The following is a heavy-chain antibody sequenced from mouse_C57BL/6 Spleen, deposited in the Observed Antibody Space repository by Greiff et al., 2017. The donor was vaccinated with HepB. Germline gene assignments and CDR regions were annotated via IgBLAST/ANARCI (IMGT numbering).Heavy chain of an antibody. CDR1: GYTFTSYW. J-gene: IGHJ2*01. Sequence: QVQLQQPGAELVMPGASVKLSCKASGYTFTSYWMHWVKQRPGQGLEWIGEIDPSDSYTNYNQKFKGKSTLTVDKSSSTAYMQLSSLTSEDSAVYYCARGAQAIYYFDYWGQGTTLTVSS. D-gene: IGHD3-2*02. CDR3: ARGAQAIYYFDY. V-gene: IGHV1-69*01. CDR2: IDPSDSYT.